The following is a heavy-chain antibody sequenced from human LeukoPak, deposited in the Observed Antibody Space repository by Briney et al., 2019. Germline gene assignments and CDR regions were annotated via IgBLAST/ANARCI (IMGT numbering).Heavy chain of an antibody. D-gene: IGHD3-3*01. CDR3: ARGRGGDTIFGVVISLSHWFDP. V-gene: IGHV1-8*01. CDR2: MNPNSGNT. J-gene: IGHJ5*02. CDR1: GYTFTSYD. Sequence: ASVKVSCKASGYTFTSYDINWVRQATGQGLEWMGWMNPNSGNTGYAQKFQGRVTMTRNTSISTAYMELSSLRSEDTAVYYCARGRGGDTIFGVVISLSHWFDPWGQGTLVNVSS.